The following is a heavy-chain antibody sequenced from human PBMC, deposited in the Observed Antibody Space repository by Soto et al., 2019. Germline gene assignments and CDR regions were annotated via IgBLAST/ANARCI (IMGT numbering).Heavy chain of an antibody. D-gene: IGHD3-3*01. V-gene: IGHV3-7*01. CDR3: ARESRFLEWLLDAFDI. CDR2: IKQDGREK. Sequence: GGSLRLSCAASGFTFSSYWMSWVRQAPGKGLEWVANIKQDGREKYDVDSVKGRFTISRDNSKNSLYLQMNSLRAEDTAVYYCARESRFLEWLLDAFDIWGQGTMVTVSS. J-gene: IGHJ3*02. CDR1: GFTFSSYW.